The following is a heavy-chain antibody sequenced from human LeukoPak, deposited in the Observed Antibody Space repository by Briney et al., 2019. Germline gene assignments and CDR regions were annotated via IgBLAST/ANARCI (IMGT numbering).Heavy chain of an antibody. CDR3: AKAGFYYGSGNMSPLGIGYFTMDV. J-gene: IGHJ6*02. D-gene: IGHD3-10*01. CDR1: GFTFGSFT. Sequence: PGGSLRLSCAASGFTFGSFTMSWVRQAPGRSLECVSAIRGTDTNTYYADSVRGRFTISRDNSNNTLFLQMNGLRAEDTAVYYCAKAGFYYGSGNMSPLGIGYFTMDVWGQGTTVTVSS. V-gene: IGHV3-23*01. CDR2: IRGTDTNT.